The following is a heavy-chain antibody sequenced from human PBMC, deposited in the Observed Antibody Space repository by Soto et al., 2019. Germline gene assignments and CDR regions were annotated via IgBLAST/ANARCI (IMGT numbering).Heavy chain of an antibody. Sequence: GGSLRLSCTASGLPHSNFAMMWVRQAPGKGLECISGIYGSGRGIEYADSVKGRFTISRDNSKNTVYLQMTDLRVDDTAVYYCAKDAVYNDGFWLMDHWGQGTQVTVSS. CDR1: GLPHSNFA. CDR3: AKDAVYNDGFWLMDH. J-gene: IGHJ4*02. D-gene: IGHD3-16*01. V-gene: IGHV3-23*05. CDR2: IYGSGRGI.